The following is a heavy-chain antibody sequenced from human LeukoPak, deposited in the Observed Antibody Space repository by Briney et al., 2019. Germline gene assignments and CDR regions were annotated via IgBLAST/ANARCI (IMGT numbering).Heavy chain of an antibody. V-gene: IGHV1-18*04. D-gene: IGHD2-2*01. CDR3: ARDIVVVPAATGSWFDP. Sequence: ASVKVSCKASGYTFTSYGISWVRQAPGQGLEWMGWISAYNGNTNYAQKLQGRVTMTTDTSTSTAYMELRSLRSDDTAVYYCARDIVVVPAATGSWFDPWGQGTLVTVSS. CDR2: ISAYNGNT. J-gene: IGHJ5*02. CDR1: GYTFTSYG.